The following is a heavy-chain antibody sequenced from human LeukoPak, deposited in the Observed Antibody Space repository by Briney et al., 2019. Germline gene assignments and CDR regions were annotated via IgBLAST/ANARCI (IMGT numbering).Heavy chain of an antibody. Sequence: SVKVSCKASGGTFSSYTISWVRQAPGQGLEWMGRIIPILGIANYAQKFQGRVTITADKSTSTAYMELSSLRSEDTAVYYCAIGDYYGSGSYGYWGQGTLVTVSS. V-gene: IGHV1-69*02. CDR1: GGTFSSYT. J-gene: IGHJ4*02. CDR2: IIPILGIA. D-gene: IGHD3-10*01. CDR3: AIGDYYGSGSYGY.